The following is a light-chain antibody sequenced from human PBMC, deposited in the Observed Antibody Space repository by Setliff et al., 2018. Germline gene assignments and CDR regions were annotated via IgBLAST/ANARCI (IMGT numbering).Light chain of an antibody. CDR3: CAYTASTTYV. J-gene: IGLJ1*01. Sequence: QSVLTQPASVSGSPGQSITISCSGTSNDVGAYDLVSWYQQHPGKVPKLIIFDVSNRPSGVSHRFSGSKSGNTASLTISGLQADDEADCYCCAYTASTTYVFVNGTKVTVL. V-gene: IGLV2-14*03. CDR2: DVS. CDR1: SNDVGAYDL.